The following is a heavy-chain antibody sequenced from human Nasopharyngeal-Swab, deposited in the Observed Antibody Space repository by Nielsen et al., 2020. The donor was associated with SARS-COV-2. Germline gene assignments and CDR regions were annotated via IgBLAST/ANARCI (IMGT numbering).Heavy chain of an antibody. V-gene: IGHV3-23*01. CDR1: GFTFSSYA. CDR3: AKWLSTRSLDY. J-gene: IGHJ4*02. D-gene: IGHD2-2*01. Sequence: GESLKISCAASGFTFSSYAMSWVRQAPGEGLEWVSTISSSVSSTYYADSVKGRFTISRDNSKNTLYLQMNSLRVEDTAVYYCAKWLSTRSLDYWGQGTLVTVSS. CDR2: ISSSVSST.